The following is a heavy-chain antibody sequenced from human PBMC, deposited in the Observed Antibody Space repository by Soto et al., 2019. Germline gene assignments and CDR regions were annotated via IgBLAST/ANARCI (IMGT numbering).Heavy chain of an antibody. CDR2: ISYDGSNK. J-gene: IGHJ5*02. V-gene: IGHV3-30-3*01. CDR1: GFTFSSYA. D-gene: IGHD2-2*01. CDR3: ARALTLSS. Sequence: PGWSLRLSCAASGFTFSSYAMHWVRQAPGKGLEWVAVISYDGSNKYYADSVKGRFTISRDNSKNTLYLQMNSLRAEDTAVYYCARALTLSSWGQGTLVTVSS.